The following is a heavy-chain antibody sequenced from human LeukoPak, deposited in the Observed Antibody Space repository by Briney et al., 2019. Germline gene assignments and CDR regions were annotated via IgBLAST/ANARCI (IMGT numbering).Heavy chain of an antibody. CDR1: GFTFSSYS. D-gene: IGHD6-19*01. V-gene: IGHV3-48*02. J-gene: IGHJ3*02. Sequence: GGSLRLSCAASGFTFSSYSMNWVRQAPGKGLEWVSYISSSISTRYYADSVKGRFTISRDNAKNSLYLQMNSLRDEDTAVYYCARDQYSGHWFYAFDIWGQGTMVTVSS. CDR3: ARDQYSGHWFYAFDI. CDR2: ISSSISTR.